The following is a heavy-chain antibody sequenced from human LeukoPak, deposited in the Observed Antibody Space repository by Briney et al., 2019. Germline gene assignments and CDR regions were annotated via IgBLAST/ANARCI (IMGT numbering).Heavy chain of an antibody. V-gene: IGHV4-59*01. Sequence: SETLSLTCTVSGGXTCTYYCSWIRQPPGKGLEWIAYIYYSGSTNYNPSLKSRVTVSVDTSKNQFSLKLNSVTAADTAVYYCARDPVGSNWFDPWGQGILVTVSS. CDR1: GGXTCTYY. CDR2: IYYSGST. CDR3: ARDPVGSNWFDP. D-gene: IGHD3-10*01. J-gene: IGHJ5*02.